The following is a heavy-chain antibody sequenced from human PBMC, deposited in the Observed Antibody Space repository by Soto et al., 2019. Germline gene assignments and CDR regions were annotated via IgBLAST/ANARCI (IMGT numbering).Heavy chain of an antibody. D-gene: IGHD2-15*01. Sequence: ASVKVSCKASGYTFTSYYMHWVRQAPGQGLEWMGIINPSGGSTSYAQKFQGRVTMTRDTSTSTVYMELSSLRSEDTAVYYCARAGVAVVAAGPNWFDPWGQGTLVTVSS. CDR1: GYTFTSYY. V-gene: IGHV1-46*01. CDR3: ARAGVAVVAAGPNWFDP. J-gene: IGHJ5*02. CDR2: INPSGGST.